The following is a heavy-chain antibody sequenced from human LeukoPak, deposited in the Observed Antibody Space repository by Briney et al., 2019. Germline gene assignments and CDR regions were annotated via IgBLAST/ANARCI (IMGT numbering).Heavy chain of an antibody. Sequence: SETLSLTCTVSRGSISSRSDYWWAWIRQPPGQGLAWIGSVYHSGGIYYNPSLKSRLTISVDTSKDHFSLNLASVTAADTAVYYCARQRAHGTWAFDYWGQGTLLTVSS. CDR1: RGSISSRSDY. D-gene: IGHD1-26*01. CDR2: VYHSGGI. J-gene: IGHJ4*02. V-gene: IGHV4-39*01. CDR3: ARQRAHGTWAFDY.